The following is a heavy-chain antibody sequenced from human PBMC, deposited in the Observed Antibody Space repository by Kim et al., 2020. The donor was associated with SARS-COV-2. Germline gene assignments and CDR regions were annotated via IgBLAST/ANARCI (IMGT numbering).Heavy chain of an antibody. D-gene: IGHD3-3*01. Sequence: SKKTHEDSGKGRFAISRDNSKNTLYLQMNSLGAEDTAVYYCARDASGPDYWGQGTLVTVSS. V-gene: IGHV3-33*01. CDR3: ARDASGPDY. CDR2: SKK. J-gene: IGHJ4*02.